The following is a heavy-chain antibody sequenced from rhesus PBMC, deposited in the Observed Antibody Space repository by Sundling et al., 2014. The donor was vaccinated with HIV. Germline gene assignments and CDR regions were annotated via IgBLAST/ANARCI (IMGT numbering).Heavy chain of an antibody. D-gene: IGHD2-21*01. J-gene: IGHJ3*01. CDR2: IYVSGGTT. CDR3: ASSCTGSGCPWV. CDR1: GGSISSNNW. Sequence: QVQLQESGPGLVKPSETLSLTCAVSGGSISSNNWWTWIRQAPGKGLEWIGYIYVSGGTTYYNPSLKSRVTISTDTSKNQFSLKLSSVTAADTAVYYCASSCTGSGCPWVWGQGLRVTVSS. V-gene: IGHV4-65*01.